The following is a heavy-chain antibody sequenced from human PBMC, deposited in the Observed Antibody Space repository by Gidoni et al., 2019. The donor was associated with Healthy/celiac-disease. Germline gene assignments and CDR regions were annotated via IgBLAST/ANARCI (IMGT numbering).Heavy chain of an antibody. J-gene: IGHJ4*02. CDR1: GFTFADYA. CDR3: SKAVYSYGSILDY. CDR2: ISWNSGSI. V-gene: IGHV3-9*01. D-gene: IGHD5-18*01. Sequence: EVQPVESGGGLVQPGRSLRLSCAAAGFTFADYAMHWVRQAPGKGLEWVSGISWNSGSIGYADSVKGRFTISRDNAKNSLYLQMNSLRAEDTALYYCSKAVYSYGSILDYWGQGTLVTVSS.